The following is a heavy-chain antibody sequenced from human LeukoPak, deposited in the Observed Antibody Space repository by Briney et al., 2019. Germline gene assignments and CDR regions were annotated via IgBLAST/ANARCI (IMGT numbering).Heavy chain of an antibody. CDR3: ASGTSSYYFQY. J-gene: IGHJ4*02. V-gene: IGHV5-10-1*01. Sequence: GESLKISCNGSGYXFATYWISWVRQMPGKGLGWMGRIDPSDSYTNYSPSFQGHVTISADKSISTAYLQWSSLKASDTVMFYCASGTSSYYFQYWGQGTLVTVSS. CDR1: GYXFATYW. D-gene: IGHD1-26*01. CDR2: IDPSDSYT.